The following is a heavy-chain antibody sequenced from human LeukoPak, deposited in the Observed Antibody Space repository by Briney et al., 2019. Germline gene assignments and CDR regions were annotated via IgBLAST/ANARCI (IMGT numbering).Heavy chain of an antibody. D-gene: IGHD3-22*01. J-gene: IGHJ4*02. CDR2: ITNDGSST. CDR1: GLTFSSHW. CDR3: AKYFYDGSGTHYFDY. V-gene: IGHV3-74*01. Sequence: GGSLRLSCAASGLTFSSHWMHWVRQAPGKGLVWVSRITNDGSSTTYADSVKGRFIISRDNAKNSLYLQMNSLRAEDVAVYYCAKYFYDGSGTHYFDYWGQGTPVTVSS.